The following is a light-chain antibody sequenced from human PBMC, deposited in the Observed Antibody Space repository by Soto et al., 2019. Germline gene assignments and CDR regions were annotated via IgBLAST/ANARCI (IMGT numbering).Light chain of an antibody. J-gene: IGKJ1*01. CDR3: QNYNGAPWR. CDR2: AAS. Sequence: DIQMTQSPSSLSASVGDRVTITCRASQGISTYLVWYQQKPGTVPKLLIFAASTLQSGVPSRFSGSGSGTDFTLTISSLQPEDVATYYCQNYNGAPWRFGQGTKVEIK. V-gene: IGKV1-27*01. CDR1: QGISTY.